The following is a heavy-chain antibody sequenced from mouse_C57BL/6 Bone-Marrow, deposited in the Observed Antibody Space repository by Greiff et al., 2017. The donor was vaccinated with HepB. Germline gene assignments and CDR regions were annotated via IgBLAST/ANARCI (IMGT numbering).Heavy chain of an antibody. D-gene: IGHD1-1*01. J-gene: IGHJ1*03. CDR3: AIGTVEGRWYFDV. CDR2: ISSGGSYT. Sequence: VQGVESGGDLVKPGGSLKLSCAASGFTFSSYGMSWVRQTPDKRLEWVATISSGGSYTYYPDSVKGRFTISRDNAKNSLYLQMSSPKSEDTAMYYCAIGTVEGRWYFDVWGTGTTVTVSS. V-gene: IGHV5-6*01. CDR1: GFTFSSYG.